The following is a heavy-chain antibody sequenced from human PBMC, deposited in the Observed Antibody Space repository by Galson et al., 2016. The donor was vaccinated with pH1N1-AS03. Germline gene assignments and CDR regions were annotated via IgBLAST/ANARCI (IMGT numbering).Heavy chain of an antibody. Sequence: SETLSLTCSVSGVSINSHLWTWIRQTPGKELEWIGNLDHTGNTGYSPSLKTRVSISVDTSKNQLSLRLKSVTAADTAVYYCARQGQWLVEHYYYGMDVWGHGTTVTVSS. CDR1: GVSINSHL. D-gene: IGHD6-19*01. CDR3: ARQGQWLVEHYYYGMDV. J-gene: IGHJ6*02. CDR2: LDHTGNT. V-gene: IGHV4-59*08.